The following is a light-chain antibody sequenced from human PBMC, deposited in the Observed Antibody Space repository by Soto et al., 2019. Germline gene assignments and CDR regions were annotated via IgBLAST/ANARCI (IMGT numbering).Light chain of an antibody. Sequence: EIVLTQSTGTLSLSPWERATLFCRDSQSVSSSYFAWYQQKPGQAPTLLIYGASSRATGIPDRFSGSGSATDFTPTITRLEPADLAVYDCQQYGSSPPITCGQGTRLEI. V-gene: IGKV3-20*01. CDR1: QSVSSSY. J-gene: IGKJ5*01. CDR2: GAS. CDR3: QQYGSSPPIT.